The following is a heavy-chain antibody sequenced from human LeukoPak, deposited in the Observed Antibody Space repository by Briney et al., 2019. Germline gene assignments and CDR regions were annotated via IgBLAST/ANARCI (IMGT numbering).Heavy chain of an antibody. D-gene: IGHD5-24*01. V-gene: IGHV3-7*03. CDR2: IKEDGTET. Sequence: GSLRLSCAASGFMFSSNWMSWVRLAPGKGLEWVANIKEDGTETCYVDSVKGRFTISRDNAKNSLYLQMNSLRVEDTAVYYCAKEGRSLQTYWGQGTLVTVSS. CDR3: AKEGRSLQTY. CDR1: GFMFSSNW. J-gene: IGHJ4*02.